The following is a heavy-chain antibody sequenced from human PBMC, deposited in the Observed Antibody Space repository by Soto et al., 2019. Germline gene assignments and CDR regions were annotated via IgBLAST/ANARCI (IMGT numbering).Heavy chain of an antibody. CDR1: GGSISSGGYY. CDR2: IYYSGST. D-gene: IGHD3-3*01. CDR3: ARETYDFDTFWFDP. V-gene: IGHV4-31*03. Sequence: TXCLTSTVSGGSISSGGYYWSWIRQHPWKGLEWIGYIYYSGSTYYNPSLKSRVTISVDTSKNQFSLKLSSVTAADTAVYYCARETYDFDTFWFDPWGQGTLVTVSS. J-gene: IGHJ5*02.